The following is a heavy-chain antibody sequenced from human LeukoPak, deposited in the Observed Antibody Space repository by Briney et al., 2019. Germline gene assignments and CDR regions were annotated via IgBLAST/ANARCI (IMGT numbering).Heavy chain of an antibody. J-gene: IGHJ4*02. CDR3: ARVNLLTYYDILTGYYILNY. CDR1: GYTFTGYY. CDR2: INPNSGGT. V-gene: IGHV1-2*02. D-gene: IGHD3-9*01. Sequence: GASVKVSCKASGYTFTGYYMHWVRQATGQGLEWMGWINPNSGGTNYAQKFQGRVTMTRDTSISTAYMELSRLRSDDTAVYCCARVNLLTYYDILTGYYILNYWGQGTLVTVSS.